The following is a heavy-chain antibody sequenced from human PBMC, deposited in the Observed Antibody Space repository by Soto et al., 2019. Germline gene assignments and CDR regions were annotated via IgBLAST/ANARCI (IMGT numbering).Heavy chain of an antibody. CDR2: IYYSGSP. CDR1: GGSVSSASYF. J-gene: IGHJ5*02. V-gene: IGHV4-61*01. D-gene: IGHD6-6*01. Sequence: SETLSLTCTVSGGSVSSASYFWSWIRQPPGKGLEWIGYIYYSGSPIYNPSLKGRVTISVDTSKNQFSLKLSSVTAADTAVYYCARNIPARPSFWFDPWGQGTLVTVSS. CDR3: ARNIPARPSFWFDP.